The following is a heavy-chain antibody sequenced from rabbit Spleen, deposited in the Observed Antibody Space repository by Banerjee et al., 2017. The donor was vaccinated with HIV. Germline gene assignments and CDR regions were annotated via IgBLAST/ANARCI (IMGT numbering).Heavy chain of an antibody. CDR2: VAAGVSFTS. Sequence: QSLEESGGDLVKPGASLTLTCTASGFSFTYIDYLCWVRQPPGKGPEWIACVAAGVSFTSYYATWAKGRFTISKASSTTVTLQMTSLTAADTATYFCARDRTGDSSYYFDLWGKGTLVTVS. CDR3: ARDRTGDSSYYFDL. J-gene: IGHJ4*01. D-gene: IGHD8-1*01. CDR1: GFSFTYIDY. V-gene: IGHV1S40*01.